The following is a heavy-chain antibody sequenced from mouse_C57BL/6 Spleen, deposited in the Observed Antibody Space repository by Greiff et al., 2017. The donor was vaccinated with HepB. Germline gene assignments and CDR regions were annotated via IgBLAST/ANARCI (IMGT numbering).Heavy chain of an antibody. CDR2: IWSGGST. D-gene: IGHD2-4*01. CDR3: ARTGIYYDYDDYAMDY. V-gene: IGHV2-2*01. CDR1: GFSLTSYG. J-gene: IGHJ4*01. Sequence: VKLVESGPGLVQPSQSLSITCTVSGFSLTSYGVHWVRQSPGKGLEWLGVIWSGGSTDYNAAFISRLSISKDNSKSQVFFKMNSLQADDTAIYYCARTGIYYDYDDYAMDYWGQGTSVTVSS.